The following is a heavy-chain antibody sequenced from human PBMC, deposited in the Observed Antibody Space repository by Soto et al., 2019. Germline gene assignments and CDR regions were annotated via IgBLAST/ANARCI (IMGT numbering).Heavy chain of an antibody. CDR2: TYYKSKWYY. CDR1: GDSVSSNSAA. CDR3: ARGSWADVGRHSYMDV. V-gene: IGHV6-1*01. D-gene: IGHD2-15*01. Sequence: QTLALTCDISGDSVSSNSAAWNWIRQIPSRGLEWLGRTYYKSKWYYDYAVSVKSRIIVNPDTSKNQFSLHLNSVTPEDTAVYYCARGSWADVGRHSYMDVWGKATKVTVSS. J-gene: IGHJ6*03.